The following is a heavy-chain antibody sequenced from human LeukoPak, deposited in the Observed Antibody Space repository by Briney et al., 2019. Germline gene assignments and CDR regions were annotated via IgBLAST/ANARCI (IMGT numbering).Heavy chain of an antibody. Sequence: PGGSLRLSCAASGFTFSSYAMSWVRQAPGKGLEWVSAISGSGGSTYYADSVKGRFTISRDNSKNTLYLQMNSLRAEDTAVYYCAKDLLRAVAGLVYFDYWGQGTLVTVSS. CDR3: AKDLLRAVAGLVYFDY. J-gene: IGHJ4*02. V-gene: IGHV3-23*01. D-gene: IGHD6-19*01. CDR1: GFTFSSYA. CDR2: ISGSGGST.